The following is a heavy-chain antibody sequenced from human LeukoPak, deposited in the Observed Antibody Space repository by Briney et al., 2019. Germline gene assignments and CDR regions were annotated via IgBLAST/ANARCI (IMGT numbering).Heavy chain of an antibody. CDR1: CGSISSSSSY. Sequence: SETLSLTCTVSCGSISSSSSYWGWIRQPPGMGLEYIGSIYYSGSTYYNPSLKSRVSISVDTSKNQFSLKLSSVTAADTAVYYCARHYYFDYLFQWFDPWGQGTLVTVSS. CDR2: IYYSGST. V-gene: IGHV4-39*01. D-gene: IGHD3-9*01. CDR3: ARHYYFDYLFQWFDP. J-gene: IGHJ5*02.